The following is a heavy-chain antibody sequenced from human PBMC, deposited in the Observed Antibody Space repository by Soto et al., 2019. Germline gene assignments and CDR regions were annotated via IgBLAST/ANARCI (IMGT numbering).Heavy chain of an antibody. CDR3: ARDMNGVLGMGH. CDR1: GGSISSGGYY. V-gene: IGHV4-31*03. J-gene: IGHJ4*02. Sequence: QVQLQESGPGLVKPSQTLSLTCTVSGGSISSGGYYWSWIRQHPGKGLEWIGYIYYSGSTYYNPSLKSRVALSVDTSKNQFSLKLSSVTAADTAVYYCARDMNGVLGMGHWGQGTLVTVSS. CDR2: IYYSGST. D-gene: IGHD2-8*01.